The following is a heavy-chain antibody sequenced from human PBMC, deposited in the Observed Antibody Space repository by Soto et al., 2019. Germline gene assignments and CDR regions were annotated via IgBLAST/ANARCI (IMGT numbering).Heavy chain of an antibody. CDR2: INPNSGDT. Sequence: XSVKGSCNASGYPFSGYYMHWGRQAPGQGLEWMGWINPNSGDTNSAQKFQGRVTMTRDTSISTVYMELSGLRSDDTAVYYCARGVYYYGMDVWGQGTSVTVSS. CDR1: GYPFSGYY. CDR3: ARGVYYYGMDV. V-gene: IGHV1-2*02. J-gene: IGHJ6*02.